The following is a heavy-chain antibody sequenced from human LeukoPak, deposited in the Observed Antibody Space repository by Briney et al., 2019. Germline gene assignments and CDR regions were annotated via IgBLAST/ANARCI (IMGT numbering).Heavy chain of an antibody. Sequence: GGSLRHSCAAYKFTLSDHWMSWVRQAPGKGPEWVANINKDGSEEHYVDSVKGRFTVSRDNAKNSLFLQMNSLRVEDTAVYYCAREHYYDSSGYYYDAFDIWGQGTMVTVSS. V-gene: IGHV3-7*01. J-gene: IGHJ3*02. D-gene: IGHD3-22*01. CDR1: KFTLSDHW. CDR2: INKDGSEE. CDR3: AREHYYDSSGYYYDAFDI.